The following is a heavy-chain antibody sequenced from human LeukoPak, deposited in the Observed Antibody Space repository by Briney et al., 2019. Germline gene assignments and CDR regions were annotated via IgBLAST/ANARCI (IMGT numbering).Heavy chain of an antibody. CDR2: IKQDGSEK. D-gene: IGHD3-3*01. CDR1: GFPFSIYW. Sequence: GGSLRLSCAASGFPFSIYWMSWVRQAPGKGLEWVANIKQDGSEKYYVDSVKGRFTISRDNAKNSLYLQMNSLRAEDTAVYYCARGFPPNSTYYDFWSGYYGGDYWGQGTLVTVSS. V-gene: IGHV3-7*01. J-gene: IGHJ4*02. CDR3: ARGFPPNSTYYDFWSGYYGGDY.